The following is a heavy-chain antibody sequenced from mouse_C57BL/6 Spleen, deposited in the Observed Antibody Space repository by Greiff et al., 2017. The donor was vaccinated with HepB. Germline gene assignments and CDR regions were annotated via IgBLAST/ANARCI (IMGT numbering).Heavy chain of an antibody. Sequence: QVQLQQPGAELVRPGSSVKLSCKASGYTFTSYWMDWVKQRPGQGLEWIGNIYPSDSETHYNQKFKDKATLTVDKSSSTAYMQLSSLTSEDSAVYYCARNYYGSSREGYWGQGTTLTVSS. D-gene: IGHD1-1*01. CDR3: ARNYYGSSREGY. J-gene: IGHJ2*01. CDR2: IYPSDSET. V-gene: IGHV1-61*01. CDR1: GYTFTSYW.